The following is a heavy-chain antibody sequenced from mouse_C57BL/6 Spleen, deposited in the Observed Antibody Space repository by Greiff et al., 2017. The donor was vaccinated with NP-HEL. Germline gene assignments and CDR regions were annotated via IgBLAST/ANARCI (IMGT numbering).Heavy chain of an antibody. CDR3: ARGDGYSAWFAY. D-gene: IGHD2-3*01. V-gene: IGHV1-18*01. CDR2: INPNNGGT. J-gene: IGHJ3*01. CDR1: GYTFTDYN. Sequence: EVQLQQSGPELVKPGASVKIPCKASGYTFTDYNMDWVKQSHGKSLEWIGDINPNNGGTIYNQKFKGKATLTVDKSSSTAYMELRSLTSEDTAVYYCARGDGYSAWFAYWGQGTLVTVSA.